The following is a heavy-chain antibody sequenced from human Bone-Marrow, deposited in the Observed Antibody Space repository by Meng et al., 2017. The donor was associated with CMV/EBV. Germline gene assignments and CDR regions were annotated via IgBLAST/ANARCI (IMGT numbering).Heavy chain of an antibody. CDR2: INPNSGAT. CDR1: GYTFTGYY. V-gene: IGHV1-2*02. Sequence: ASVKVSCKASGYTFTGYYMHWVRQAPGQGLEWMGWINPNSGATNYAQKFQGRVTLTRDTSISTAYMELSRLRSDDMAVYYCASSTSGYDSLTIDYWGQGTLVTVSS. D-gene: IGHD5-12*01. CDR3: ASSTSGYDSLTIDY. J-gene: IGHJ4*02.